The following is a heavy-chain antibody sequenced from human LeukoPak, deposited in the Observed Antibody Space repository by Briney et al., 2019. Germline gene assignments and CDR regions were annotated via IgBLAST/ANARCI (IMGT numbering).Heavy chain of an antibody. CDR3: ARHKYYYDSSGYYPPYSPNWFDP. CDR1: GGSISSCY. D-gene: IGHD3-22*01. J-gene: IGHJ5*02. Sequence: PSETLSLTCTVSGGSISSCYWSWIRQPPGKGLEWIGYIYYSGSTNYNPSLKSRVTISVDTSKNQFSLKLSSVTAADTAVYYCARHKYYYDSSGYYPPYSPNWFDPWGQGTLVTVSS. V-gene: IGHV4-59*08. CDR2: IYYSGST.